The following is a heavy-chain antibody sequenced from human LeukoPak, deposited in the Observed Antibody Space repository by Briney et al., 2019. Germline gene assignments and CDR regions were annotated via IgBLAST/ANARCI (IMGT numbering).Heavy chain of an antibody. Sequence: GGSLRLSCAASGGTFSSYAMHWVRQAPGKGLEYVSAISSNGGSTYYANSVKGRFTISRANSKNTLYLQMGSLRAEDMAVYYCARTFGGDPRDAFDTWGQGTMVTVSS. D-gene: IGHD2-21*02. CDR1: GGTFSSYA. CDR3: ARTFGGDPRDAFDT. V-gene: IGHV3-64*01. J-gene: IGHJ3*02. CDR2: ISSNGGST.